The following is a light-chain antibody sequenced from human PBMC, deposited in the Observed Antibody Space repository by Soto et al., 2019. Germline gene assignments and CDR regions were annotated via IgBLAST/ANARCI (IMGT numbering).Light chain of an antibody. Sequence: EIVVTQSPATLSVSPGERATLSCRASQSVSGTYFAWYQQKPGQAPSLLIYDSSTRATGIPDRFSGSGSGTDFTLTISSLEPEDSAVYYCQQHGSSPTWTFGQGTKVDIK. CDR2: DSS. CDR3: QQHGSSPTWT. J-gene: IGKJ1*01. V-gene: IGKV3-20*01. CDR1: QSVSGTY.